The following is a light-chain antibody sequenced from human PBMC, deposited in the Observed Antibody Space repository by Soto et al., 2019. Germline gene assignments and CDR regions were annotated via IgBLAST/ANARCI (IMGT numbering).Light chain of an antibody. J-gene: IGKJ1*01. CDR2: GAS. V-gene: IGKV3-20*01. CDR1: QSFSSTH. CDR3: QHYGSSRT. Sequence: IVLTQSPGTLSLSPGERATLSCRASQSFSSTHLAWYQQKAGQAPRLLIYGASSRATGIPDRFSGSGSGTEFTLTISRLEPEDFAVYYCQHYGSSRTFGQGTKVDIK.